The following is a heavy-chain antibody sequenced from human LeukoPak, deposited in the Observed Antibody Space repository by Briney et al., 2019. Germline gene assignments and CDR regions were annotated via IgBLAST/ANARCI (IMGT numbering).Heavy chain of an antibody. CDR2: FYHRA. D-gene: IGHD1-26*01. Sequence: TSETLSLTCTVSGGSSIGSGGYYWTWIRQHPEKGLEWIGYFYHRASYNPSLKSRLTMSLDESKNQVSLNLTSVTAADTAVYYCSRESGPFSPFGFWGQGTLVSVHS. CDR1: GGSSIGSGGYY. J-gene: IGHJ4*02. V-gene: IGHV4-31*09. CDR3: SRESGPFSPFGF.